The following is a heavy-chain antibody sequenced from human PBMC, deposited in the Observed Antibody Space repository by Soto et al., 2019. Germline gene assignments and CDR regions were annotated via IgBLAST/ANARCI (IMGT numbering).Heavy chain of an antibody. Sequence: GGSLRLSCAASGFTVSSNYMSWVRQAPGKGLEWVSVIYSGGSTYYADSVKGRFTISRDNSKNTLYLQMNSLRAEDTAVYYCAREGDILTGLPSDAFDIWGQGTMVTVSS. D-gene: IGHD3-9*01. CDR1: GFTVSSNY. CDR3: AREGDILTGLPSDAFDI. V-gene: IGHV3-53*01. CDR2: IYSGGST. J-gene: IGHJ3*02.